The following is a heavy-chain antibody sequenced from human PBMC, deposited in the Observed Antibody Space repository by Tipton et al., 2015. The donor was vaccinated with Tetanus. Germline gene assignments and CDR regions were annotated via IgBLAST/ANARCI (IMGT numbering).Heavy chain of an antibody. D-gene: IGHD2/OR15-2a*01. Sequence: GSLRLSCAASGFTLRSYSMNWVRQAPGKGPEWVSSISSRNTYIYYADSVKGRFTISRDNAKSSLFLQMNSLRAEDAAVYYCTSGNTFDYWGQGTLVTVSS. CDR3: TSGNTFDY. V-gene: IGHV3-21*01. J-gene: IGHJ4*02. CDR1: GFTLRSYS. CDR2: ISSRNTYI.